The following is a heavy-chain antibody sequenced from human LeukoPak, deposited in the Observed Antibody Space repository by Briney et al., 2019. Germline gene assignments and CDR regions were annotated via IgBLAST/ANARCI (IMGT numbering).Heavy chain of an antibody. D-gene: IGHD3-22*01. J-gene: IGHJ3*02. CDR2: IYSDGTT. Sequence: SETLSLTCTVSGGSIANYFWSWVRQSPGKGLEWLGYIYSDGTTNYKDSLRSRVTISMHTSKNHFSLKLMSVTAADTAVYYCARASDSSGSYSGGHIWGQGTMVTVSS. CDR1: GGSIANYF. CDR3: ARASDSSGSYSGGHI. V-gene: IGHV4-59*01.